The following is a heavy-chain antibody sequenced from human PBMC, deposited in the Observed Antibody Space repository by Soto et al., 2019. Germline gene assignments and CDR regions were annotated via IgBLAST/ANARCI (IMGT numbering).Heavy chain of an antibody. CDR1: GFIFGDYA. Sequence: GGSLRLSCTASGFIFGDYAMSWFRQAPGKGLEWVGFIRSKAYGGTTEYAASVKGRFTISRDDSKSIAYLQMNSLKTEDTAVYYCTRDLVMVVAATDAFDIWGQGTMVTVSS. CDR2: IRSKAYGGTT. V-gene: IGHV3-49*03. CDR3: TRDLVMVVAATDAFDI. J-gene: IGHJ3*02. D-gene: IGHD2-15*01.